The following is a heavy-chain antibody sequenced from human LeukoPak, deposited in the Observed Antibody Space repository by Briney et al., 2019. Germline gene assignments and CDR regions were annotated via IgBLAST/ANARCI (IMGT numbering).Heavy chain of an antibody. CDR3: ARVYAVGVSRGHFDY. CDR2: INSDGSST. D-gene: IGHD3-16*01. V-gene: IGHV3-74*01. J-gene: IGHJ4*02. CDR1: GFAFSSYW. Sequence: GGSLRLSCAASGFAFSSYWMHWVRQAPGKGLVWVSRINSDGSSTSYADSVKGRFTISRDNAKNTLYLQMNSLRAEDTAVYYCARVYAVGVSRGHFDYWGQGTLVAVSS.